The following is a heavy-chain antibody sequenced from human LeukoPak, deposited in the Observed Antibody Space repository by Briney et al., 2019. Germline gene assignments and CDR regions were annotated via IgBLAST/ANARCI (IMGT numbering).Heavy chain of an antibody. CDR3: ARESYDILTGYPPHWFDP. Sequence: ASVTVSFKASGYTFTVYYMHWVRQAPGQGLEWMGWINPNSGGTNYAQKFQGRVTMTRDTSISTAYMELSRLRSDDTAMYYCARESYDILTGYPPHWFDPWGQGTLVTVSS. J-gene: IGHJ5*02. V-gene: IGHV1-2*02. D-gene: IGHD3-9*01. CDR2: INPNSGGT. CDR1: GYTFTVYY.